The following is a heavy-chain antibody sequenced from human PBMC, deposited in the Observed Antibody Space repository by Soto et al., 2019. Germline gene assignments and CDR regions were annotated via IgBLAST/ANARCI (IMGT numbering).Heavy chain of an antibody. V-gene: IGHV3-13*05. Sequence: GGSLRLSCAASGFTLSSYDMHWVRQGEGKGLEWVSAIGTAGDPYYSDSVKGRFTVSRENAKNSFYLQMNILRAADTAVYYCVRGGHHLGSSGYYPLFDYWGQGTLVTVSS. D-gene: IGHD3-22*01. CDR3: VRGGHHLGSSGYYPLFDY. CDR1: GFTLSSYD. CDR2: IGTAGDP. J-gene: IGHJ4*02.